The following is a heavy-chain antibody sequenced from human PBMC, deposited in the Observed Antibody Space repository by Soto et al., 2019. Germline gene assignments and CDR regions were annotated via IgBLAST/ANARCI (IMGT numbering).Heavy chain of an antibody. J-gene: IGHJ4*02. CDR1: GGTFSSYA. V-gene: IGHV1-69*11. Sequence: QVQLVQSGAEVRQPASSVKVSCKTSGGTFSSYAISWVRQAPGQGLEWMGWIVPIVDTSTYAQKFQGRVTITADESTSTAYMELSSLRSDDTAIYYCVRVVAIPGYPDNWGQGTLVTVSS. D-gene: IGHD5-12*01. CDR3: VRVVAIPGYPDN. CDR2: IVPIVDTS.